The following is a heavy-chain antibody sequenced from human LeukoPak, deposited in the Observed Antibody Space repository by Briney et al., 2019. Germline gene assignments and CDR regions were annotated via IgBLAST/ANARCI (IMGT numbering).Heavy chain of an antibody. Sequence: SETLSLTCTVSGGSISSGDYYWSWIRQPPGKGLEWIGYIYYSGSTYYNPSLKSRVTISVDTSKNQFSLKLSSVTAADTAVYYCARGWNDILTGYYPFAYWGQGTLVTVSS. CDR1: GGSISSGDYY. J-gene: IGHJ4*02. D-gene: IGHD3-9*01. V-gene: IGHV4-30-4*01. CDR2: IYYSGST. CDR3: ARGWNDILTGYYPFAY.